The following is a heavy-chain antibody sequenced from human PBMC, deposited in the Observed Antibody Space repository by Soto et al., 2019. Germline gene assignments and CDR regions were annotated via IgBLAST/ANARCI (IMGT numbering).Heavy chain of an antibody. J-gene: IGHJ6*02. CDR3: ASGGEVVPAAMEQQLIPYYYYGMDV. CDR1: GFTVSSNY. CDR2: IYSGGST. D-gene: IGHD2-2*01. Sequence: PGGSLRLSCAASGFTVSSNYMSWVRQAPGKGLEWVSVIYSGGSTYYADSVKGRFTISRDNSKNTLYLQMNSLRDEDTAVYYCASGGEVVPAAMEQQLIPYYYYGMDVWGQGTTVTVSS. V-gene: IGHV3-53*01.